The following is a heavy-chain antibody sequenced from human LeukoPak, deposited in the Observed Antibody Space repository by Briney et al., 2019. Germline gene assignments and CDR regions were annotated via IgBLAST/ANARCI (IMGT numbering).Heavy chain of an antibody. CDR1: GFTFNHFW. Sequence: PGGSLRLSCAASGFTFNHFWMCWIRQAPGKGLEWVAYIKKTGSETYYVDSVKGRFTITRDNTRNSLFLQMYSLRAEDTAVYYCATTVTTFGGMDVWGQGTTVTVSS. D-gene: IGHD4-17*01. CDR3: ATTVTTFGGMDV. V-gene: IGHV3-7*01. J-gene: IGHJ6*02. CDR2: IKKTGSET.